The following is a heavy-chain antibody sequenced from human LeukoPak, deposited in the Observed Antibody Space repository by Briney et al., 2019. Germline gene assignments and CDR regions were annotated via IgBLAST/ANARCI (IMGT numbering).Heavy chain of an antibody. CDR2: IWYDGSNK. D-gene: IGHD1-26*01. J-gene: IGHJ3*02. CDR3: ARELGRVGAFDI. CDR1: GFTFSSYG. V-gene: IGHV3-33*01. Sequence: GGSLRLSCAASGFTFSSYGMHWVRQAPGKELEWVAVIWYDGSNKYYADSVKGRFIISRDNSENTLYLQMNSLSAEDTAVYYCARELGRVGAFDIWGQGTMVTVSS.